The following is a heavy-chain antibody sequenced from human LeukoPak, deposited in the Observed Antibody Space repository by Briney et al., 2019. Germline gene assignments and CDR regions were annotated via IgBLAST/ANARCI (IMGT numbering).Heavy chain of an antibody. J-gene: IGHJ3*01. Sequence: GGSLRLSCAPSVYTLSIYAMSWVRHAPGRGLECVSDFCGGGGSTYYADSVKGQFPISRDNGKITLYLQKNNLRAEDTAVYYCAKMGSGWYLRDQLTAFDFWGQGTTVTVSS. CDR3: AKMGSGWYLRDQLTAFDF. D-gene: IGHD6-19*01. V-gene: IGHV3-23*01. CDR1: VYTLSIYA. CDR2: FCGGGGST.